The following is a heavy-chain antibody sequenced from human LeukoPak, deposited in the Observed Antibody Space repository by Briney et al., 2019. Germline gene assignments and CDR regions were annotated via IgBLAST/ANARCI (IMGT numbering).Heavy chain of an antibody. D-gene: IGHD3-22*01. J-gene: IGHJ3*02. V-gene: IGHV4-59*12. CDR1: GGSISSYY. CDR2: IYYSGST. Sequence: SETLSLTCTVSGGSISSYYWSWIRQPPGKGLEWIGYIYYSGSTNYNPSLKSRVTISVDTSKNQFSLKLSSVTAADTAVYYCARGRPVTMIVVVITKGRAFDIWGQGTMVTVSS. CDR3: ARGRPVTMIVVVITKGRAFDI.